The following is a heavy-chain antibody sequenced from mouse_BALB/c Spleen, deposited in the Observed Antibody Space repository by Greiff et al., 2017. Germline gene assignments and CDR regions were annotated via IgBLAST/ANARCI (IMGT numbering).Heavy chain of an antibody. V-gene: IGHV1S81*02. CDR1: GYTFTSYY. CDR2: INPSNGGT. Sequence: QVQLKQPGAELVKPGASVKLSCKASGYTFTSYYMYWVKQRPGQGLEWIGGINPSNGGTNFNEKFKSKATLTVDKSSSTAYMQLSSLTSEDSAVYYCTRRYPYYFDYWGQGTTLTVSS. J-gene: IGHJ2*01. CDR3: TRRYPYYFDY. D-gene: IGHD1-1*01.